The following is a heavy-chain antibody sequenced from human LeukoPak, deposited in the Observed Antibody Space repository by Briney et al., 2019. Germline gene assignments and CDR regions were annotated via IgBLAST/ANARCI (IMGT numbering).Heavy chain of an antibody. CDR2: VYYSGGT. J-gene: IGHJ4*02. D-gene: IGHD1-26*01. Sequence: PSETLSLTCTVSGGSINSYYWSWIRQPPGKGLEWIGQVYYSGGTNYNPSLKSRVSISVDTPKNQLSLKLSSVTAADTAVYYCASREGDYWGQGTLVTVSS. CDR1: GGSINSYY. CDR3: ASREGDY. V-gene: IGHV4-59*08.